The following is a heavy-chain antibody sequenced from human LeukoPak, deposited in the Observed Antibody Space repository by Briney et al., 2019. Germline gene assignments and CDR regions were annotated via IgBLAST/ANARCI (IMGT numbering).Heavy chain of an antibody. D-gene: IGHD3-22*01. CDR3: ATLPPNYDSSGYSYLQDY. CDR2: ISSSSTYI. V-gene: IGHV3-21*01. J-gene: IGHJ4*02. CDR1: GFTFSSYS. Sequence: GGSLRLSCAASGFTFSSYSMNWVRQAPGKGLEWVSSISSSSTYIYYADSVKGRFTISRDNAKRSLYLQMNSLRAEDTAVYYCATLPPNYDSSGYSYLQDYWGQGTLVTVSS.